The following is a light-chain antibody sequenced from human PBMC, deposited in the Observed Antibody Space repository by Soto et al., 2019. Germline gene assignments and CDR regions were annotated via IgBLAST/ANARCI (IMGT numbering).Light chain of an antibody. J-gene: IGKJ5*01. CDR3: QQYSSYTIT. V-gene: IGKV1-5*01. Sequence: DIHMTQSPSTLSASVGDRVTITCRASQSISGWLAWYQQKPGKAPNFLIYDASSLESGVPSRFSGSGSGTEFTLTISSLQPDDVATYYCQQYSSYTITLGQGTRLEIK. CDR2: DAS. CDR1: QSISGW.